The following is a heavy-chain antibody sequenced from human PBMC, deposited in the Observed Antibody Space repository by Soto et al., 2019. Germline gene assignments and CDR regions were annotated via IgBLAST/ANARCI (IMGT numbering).Heavy chain of an antibody. D-gene: IGHD6-19*01. V-gene: IGHV3-23*01. CDR1: GFTFSSYA. J-gene: IGHJ3*02. CDR3: AKQVTGWFNDAFDI. Sequence: EVQLLESGGGLVQPGRSLTLSCAASGFTFSSYAMSWLRQAPGKGLEWVSAIDGTGDNTHYADSVKGRFTFSRDNSRNTLYLQMNGLRTEDTALYYCAKQVTGWFNDAFDIWGQGTLVTVSS. CDR2: IDGTGDNT.